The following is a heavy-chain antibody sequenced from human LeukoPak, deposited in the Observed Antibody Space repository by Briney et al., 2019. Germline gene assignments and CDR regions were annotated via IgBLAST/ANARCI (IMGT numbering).Heavy chain of an antibody. V-gene: IGHV5-51*01. CDR3: ATSSIAARRGFDY. J-gene: IGHJ4*02. Sequence: GESLKISCKGSGYSFTSYWIGWVRQMPGKGLKWVGIIYPGDSDSRYSPSFQGQVTISADKSISTAYLQWSSLEASDTAMYYCATSSIAARRGFDYWGQGTLVTVSS. CDR1: GYSFTSYW. D-gene: IGHD6-6*01. CDR2: IYPGDSDS.